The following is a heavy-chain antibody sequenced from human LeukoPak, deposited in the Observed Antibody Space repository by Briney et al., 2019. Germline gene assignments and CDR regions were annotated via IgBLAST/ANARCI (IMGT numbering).Heavy chain of an antibody. J-gene: IGHJ4*02. CDR2: INPNSGGT. V-gene: IGHV1-2*02. D-gene: IGHD2-15*01. CDR1: GYTFTSYY. Sequence: ASVKVSCKASGYTFTSYYMHWVRQAPGQGLEWMGWINPNSGGTNYAQKFQGRVTMTRDTSISTAYMELSRLRSDDTAVYYCARGDIVVVVARYPDYWGQGTLDTVSS. CDR3: ARGDIVVVVARYPDY.